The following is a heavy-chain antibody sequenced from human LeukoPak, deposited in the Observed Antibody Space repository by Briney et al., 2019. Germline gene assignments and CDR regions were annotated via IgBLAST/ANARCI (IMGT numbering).Heavy chain of an antibody. CDR2: IYYSGST. CDR1: GGSISSSSYY. V-gene: IGHV4-39*07. CDR3: ARGVGKIVATTIFDY. Sequence: SETLSLTCTVSGGSISSSSYYWGWIRQPPGKGLEWIGSIYYSGSTYYNPSLKSRVTISVDTFKNQFSLKLSSVTAADTAVYYCARGVGKIVATTIFDYWGQGTLVTVSS. D-gene: IGHD5-12*01. J-gene: IGHJ4*02.